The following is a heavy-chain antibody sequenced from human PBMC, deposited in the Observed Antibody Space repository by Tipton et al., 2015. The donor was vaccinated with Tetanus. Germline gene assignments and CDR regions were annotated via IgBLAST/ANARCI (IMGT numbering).Heavy chain of an antibody. Sequence: QLVQSGAEVKKPGASVKVSCQASGYTFTTSDIIWLRQATGQGLEWMGWMNPNNGNTGSAQKFQGRVTMTRNTAISTAYMELNSLTSDDTAVYYCARDFGGYYNSKYYFDSWGQGTLVTVSS. D-gene: IGHD3-9*01. J-gene: IGHJ4*02. V-gene: IGHV1-8*01. CDR1: GYTFTTSD. CDR2: MNPNNGNT. CDR3: ARDFGGYYNSKYYFDS.